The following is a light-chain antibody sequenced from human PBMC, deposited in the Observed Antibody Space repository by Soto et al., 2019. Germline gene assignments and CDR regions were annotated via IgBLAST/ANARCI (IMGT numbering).Light chain of an antibody. Sequence: ESVLTHAPRTLSLSPGERATLSCRASQSVSSYLAWYQQKPGQAPRLLIYDASNRATGIPARFSGSGSGTDFTLTISSLEPEDFAVYYCQQRSNWPITFGQGTRLEIK. V-gene: IGKV3-11*01. CDR3: QQRSNWPIT. J-gene: IGKJ5*01. CDR1: QSVSSY. CDR2: DAS.